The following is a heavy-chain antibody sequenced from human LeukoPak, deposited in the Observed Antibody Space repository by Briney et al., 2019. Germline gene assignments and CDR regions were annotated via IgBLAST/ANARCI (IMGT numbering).Heavy chain of an antibody. J-gene: IGHJ4*02. CDR2: ISAYNGNT. Sequence: GASVKVSCKASGYTFTSYGISWVRQAPGQGLEWMGWISAYNGNTNYAQKLQGRVTMTTDTSTSTAYMELRSLRSDDTAVYYCARGGPRGYSYGIREFDYWGQGTLVTVSS. CDR3: ARGGPRGYSYGIREFDY. V-gene: IGHV1-18*01. CDR1: GYTFTSYG. D-gene: IGHD5-18*01.